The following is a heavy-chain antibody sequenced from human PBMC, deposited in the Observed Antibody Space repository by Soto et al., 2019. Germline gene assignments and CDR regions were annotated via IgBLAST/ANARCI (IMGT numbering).Heavy chain of an antibody. Sequence: SETLSLTCTVSGGSVSSSSYYWGWVRQPPGKGLEWIGSVYYSGSTYYNPSLESRVTISVDKSKNQFSLKLMSLAAADTAVYYCGRLKRLATISNYFDYWGQGALVTVS. V-gene: IGHV4-39*01. CDR3: GRLKRLATISNYFDY. CDR1: GGSVSSSSYY. D-gene: IGHD3-9*01. J-gene: IGHJ4*02. CDR2: VYYSGST.